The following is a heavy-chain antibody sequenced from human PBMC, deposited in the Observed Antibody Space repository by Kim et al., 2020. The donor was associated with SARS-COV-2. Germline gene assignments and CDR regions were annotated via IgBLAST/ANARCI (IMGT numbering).Heavy chain of an antibody. D-gene: IGHD3-3*01. J-gene: IGHJ6*02. CDR1: GFTFSSYA. Sequence: GGSLRLSCAASGFTFSSYAMSWVRQAPGKGLEWVSAISGSGGSTYYADSVKGRFTISRDNSKNTLYLQMNSLRAEDTAVYYCATAPLLKIFGVADYYYYGMDVWGQGTTVTVSS. V-gene: IGHV3-23*01. CDR3: ATAPLLKIFGVADYYYYGMDV. CDR2: ISGSGGST.